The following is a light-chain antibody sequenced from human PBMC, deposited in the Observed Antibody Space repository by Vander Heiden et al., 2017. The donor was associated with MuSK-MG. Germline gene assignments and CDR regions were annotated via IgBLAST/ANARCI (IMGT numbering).Light chain of an antibody. CDR3: QQYGSSPPIT. CDR1: QSVSSSY. V-gene: IGKV3-20*01. CDR2: GAS. Sequence: EIVLTQSPGTLSLSPGERATLSCRASQSVSSSYLAWYQQKPGQAPRLLIYGASSRATGIPDRFSGSGYGTDFTLTISRREPVDFAVYYCQQYGSSPPITFGQGTRLEIK. J-gene: IGKJ5*01.